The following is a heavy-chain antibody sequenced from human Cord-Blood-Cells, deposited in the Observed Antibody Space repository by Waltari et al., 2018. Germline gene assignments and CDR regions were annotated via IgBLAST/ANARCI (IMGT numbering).Heavy chain of an antibody. Sequence: QLQLQESGPGLVKPSETLSLTCTVSGGSISSSSYYWGWIRQPPGKGLEGIGSLYYIGGTYYNPSLKSRVTISVDTSKNQFSLKLSSLTAADTAVYYCARHSVTVTSWFDPWGQGTLVTVSS. CDR1: GGSISSSSYY. J-gene: IGHJ5*02. D-gene: IGHD4-4*01. V-gene: IGHV4-39*01. CDR2: LYYIGGT. CDR3: ARHSVTVTSWFDP.